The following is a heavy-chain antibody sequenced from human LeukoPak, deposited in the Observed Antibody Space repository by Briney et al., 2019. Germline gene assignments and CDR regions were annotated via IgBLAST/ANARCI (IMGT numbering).Heavy chain of an antibody. J-gene: IGHJ6*03. Sequence: ASVKVSCKVSGYTLTELSMHWVRQAPGKGLEGMGGFDPEDGETIYAQKFQGRVTMTEDTSTDTAYMELSSLRSEDTAVYYCATRGGGYSGYETYYYYYYMDVWGKGTTVTVSS. D-gene: IGHD5-12*01. V-gene: IGHV1-24*01. CDR2: FDPEDGET. CDR3: ATRGGGYSGYETYYYYYYMDV. CDR1: GYTLTELS.